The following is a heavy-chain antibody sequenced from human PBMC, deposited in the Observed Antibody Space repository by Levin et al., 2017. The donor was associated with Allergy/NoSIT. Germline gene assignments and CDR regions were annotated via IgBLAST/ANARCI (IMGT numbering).Heavy chain of an antibody. CDR3: AKDQYGSHGAEI. D-gene: IGHD3-10*01. CDR1: GFIFSNYA. CDR2: SSGTGGTT. V-gene: IGHV3-23*01. J-gene: IGHJ3*02. Sequence: GGSLRLSCAASGFIFSNYAMSWVRQAPGKGLEWVSSSGTGGTTYYVDSVKGWFTISRDNSKNTVYLQMNSLRGEDTAVYYCAKDQYGSHGAEIWGQGTMVTVSS.